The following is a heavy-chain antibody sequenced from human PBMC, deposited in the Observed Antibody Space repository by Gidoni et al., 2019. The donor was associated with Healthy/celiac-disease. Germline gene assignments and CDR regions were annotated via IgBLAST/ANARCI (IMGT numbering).Heavy chain of an antibody. CDR1: GYTFPSYY. V-gene: IGHV1-46*01. Sequence: QVPLVQSGAEVKQPGASVKVSCKASGYTFPSYYLHWVRQAPGQGLEWMGIINPSGGSTSYAQKFQGRVTMTRDTSTSTVYMELSSLRYEDTAVYYCARAPDSSYSVDYWGQGTLVTVSS. J-gene: IGHJ4*02. CDR3: ARAPDSSYSVDY. D-gene: IGHD2-15*01. CDR2: INPSGGST.